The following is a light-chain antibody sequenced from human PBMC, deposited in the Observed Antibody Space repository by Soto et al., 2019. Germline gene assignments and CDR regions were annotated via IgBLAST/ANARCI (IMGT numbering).Light chain of an antibody. CDR2: GAS. J-gene: IGKJ1*01. CDR3: QQYNNWWT. CDR1: QSVSSN. Sequence: EIVMTQSPATLSVSPGERVTLSCRASQSVSSNLAWYQQKPGQAPRLLIPGASTRATGIPARFSGSGSETEFTLTISSLQSEDFAVYYCQQYNNWWTFGQGTKVEIK. V-gene: IGKV3-15*01.